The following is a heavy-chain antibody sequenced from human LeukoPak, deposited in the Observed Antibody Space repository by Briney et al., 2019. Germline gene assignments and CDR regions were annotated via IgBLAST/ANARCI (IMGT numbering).Heavy chain of an antibody. V-gene: IGHV3-23*01. Sequence: GGSLRLSCAASGFTFSSYAMSLVRQAPGKGLEWVSAISGSGGSTYYADSVKGRFTISRDNSKNTLYLQMNSLRAEDTAVYYCAKDLQSITMIVVVMGDYWGQGTLVTVSS. J-gene: IGHJ4*02. CDR1: GFTFSSYA. D-gene: IGHD3-22*01. CDR3: AKDLQSITMIVVVMGDY. CDR2: ISGSGGST.